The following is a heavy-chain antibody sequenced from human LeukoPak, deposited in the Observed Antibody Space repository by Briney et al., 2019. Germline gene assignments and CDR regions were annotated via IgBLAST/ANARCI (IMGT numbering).Heavy chain of an antibody. D-gene: IGHD3-16*01. CDR3: ARETVTTFGGLDLFDY. V-gene: IGHV1-69*06. CDR2: IIPIFGTT. J-gene: IGHJ4*02. Sequence: ASVKVSCKASGGTFTRYAISWVRQAPGQGLEWMGGIIPIFGTTNYARKFRGRVTLTADKSTRTAYLELSRLRSDDTAVYYCARETVTTFGGLDLFDYWGQGTLVTVSS. CDR1: GGTFTRYA.